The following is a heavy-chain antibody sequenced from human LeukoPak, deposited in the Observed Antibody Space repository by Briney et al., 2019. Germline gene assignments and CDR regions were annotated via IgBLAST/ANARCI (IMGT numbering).Heavy chain of an antibody. CDR2: IIPILGIA. J-gene: IGHJ4*02. V-gene: IGHV1-69*04. CDR1: GGTFSSYA. D-gene: IGHD5-12*01. CDR3: ARDTDIAVATIVGDY. Sequence: SVKVSCKASGGTFSSYAISWVRQAPGQGLEWMGMIIPILGIANYAQKFQGRVTITADKSTSTAYMELSSLRSEDTAVYYCARDTDIAVATIVGDYWGQGTLVTVSS.